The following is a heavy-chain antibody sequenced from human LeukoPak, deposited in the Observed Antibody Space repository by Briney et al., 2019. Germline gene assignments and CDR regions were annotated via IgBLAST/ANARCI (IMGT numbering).Heavy chain of an antibody. D-gene: IGHD2-15*01. Sequence: IPSETLSLTCTVPGGSISSGGYYWSWIRQHPGKGLEWIGYIYYSGSTDYNPSLKSRVTISIDTSKRQFSLKLTSVTAADTAVYYCARGPQVGYCSGGSCYSFDYWGQGTLVTVSS. J-gene: IGHJ4*02. CDR3: ARGPQVGYCSGGSCYSFDY. CDR2: IYYSGST. CDR1: GGSISSGGYY. V-gene: IGHV4-61*08.